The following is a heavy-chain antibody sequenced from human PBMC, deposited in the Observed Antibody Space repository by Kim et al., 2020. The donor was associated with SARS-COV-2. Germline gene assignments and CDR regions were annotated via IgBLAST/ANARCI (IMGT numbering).Heavy chain of an antibody. J-gene: IGHJ6*02. V-gene: IGHV3-21*01. Sequence: GGSLRLSCAASGFTFSSYSMNWVRQAPGKGLEWVSSISSSSSYIYDADSVKGRFTISRDNAKNSLYLQMNSLRAEDTAVYYCAGDRPGGAAGIPHYGMDVWGQGTTVTV. CDR3: AGDRPGGAAGIPHYGMDV. CDR2: ISSSSSYI. D-gene: IGHD2-2*02. CDR1: GFTFSSYS.